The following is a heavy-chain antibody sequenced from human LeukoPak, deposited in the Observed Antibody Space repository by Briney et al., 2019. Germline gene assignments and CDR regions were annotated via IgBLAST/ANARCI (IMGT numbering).Heavy chain of an antibody. CDR1: GFTFSSYS. CDR2: IKQDGSEK. Sequence: GSLRLSCATSGFTFSSYSLNWVRQAPGKGLEWVANIKQDGSEKYYVDSVKGRFTISRDNAKNSLYLQMNSLRAEDTAVYYCARDQHYYDSSGCLDYWGQGTLVTVSS. CDR3: ARDQHYYDSSGCLDY. V-gene: IGHV3-7*01. J-gene: IGHJ4*02. D-gene: IGHD3-22*01.